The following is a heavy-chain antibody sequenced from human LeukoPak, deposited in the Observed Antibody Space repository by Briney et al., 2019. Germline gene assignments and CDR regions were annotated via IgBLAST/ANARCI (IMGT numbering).Heavy chain of an antibody. D-gene: IGHD6-13*01. CDR1: GFTFSSYW. Sequence: GGSLRLSCAASGFTFSSYWMSWVRQAPGKGLEWVANIKQDGSEKYYVDSVKGRFTISRDNAKNSLYLQMNSLRAEDTAVYYCAKVPYSSSWYYFDYWGQGTQVTVSS. CDR2: IKQDGSEK. J-gene: IGHJ4*02. V-gene: IGHV3-7*01. CDR3: AKVPYSSSWYYFDY.